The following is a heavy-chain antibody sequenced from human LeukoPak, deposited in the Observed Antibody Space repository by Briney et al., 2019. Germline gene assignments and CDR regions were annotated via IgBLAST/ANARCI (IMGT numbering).Heavy chain of an antibody. CDR2: MHYSWTT. CDR1: VASITSFY. CDR3: AKFYDRSGPHFDY. Sequence: SETLSLTCTVSVASITSFYGTWLRQPPRGGLECIGEMHYSWTTNYNPSLRSRVTISVDTSKNQFSLKMISQTAADTAVYYCAKFYDRSGPHFDYWGQGTLVTVSS. J-gene: IGHJ4*02. D-gene: IGHD3-22*01. V-gene: IGHV4-59*01.